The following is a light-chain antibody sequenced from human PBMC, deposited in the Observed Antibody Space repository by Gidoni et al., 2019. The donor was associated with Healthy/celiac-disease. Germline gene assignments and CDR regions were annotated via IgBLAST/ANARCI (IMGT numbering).Light chain of an antibody. CDR2: DAS. CDR1: QDISNY. V-gene: IGKV1-33*01. CDR3: QQYDNLPPLX. Sequence: GDRVTITCQASQDISNYLNWYQQKPGKAPKLLIYDASNLETGVPSRFSGSGSGTDFTFTISSLQPEDIATYYCQQYDNLPPLXXXGGTKVEIK. J-gene: IGKJ4*01.